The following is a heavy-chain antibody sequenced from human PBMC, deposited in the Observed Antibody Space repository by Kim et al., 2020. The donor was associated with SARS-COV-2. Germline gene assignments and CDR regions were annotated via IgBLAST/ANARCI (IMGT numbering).Heavy chain of an antibody. D-gene: IGHD6-13*01. CDR2: IYSGGST. Sequence: GGSLRLSCAASGFTVSSNYMSWVCQAPGKGLEWVSVIYSGGSTYYADSVKGRFTISRDNSKNTLYLQMNSLRAEDTAVYYCAKEGRSSSWYFDYWGQGTLVNISS. V-gene: IGHV3-66*01. J-gene: IGHJ4*02. CDR1: GFTVSSNY. CDR3: AKEGRSSSWYFDY.